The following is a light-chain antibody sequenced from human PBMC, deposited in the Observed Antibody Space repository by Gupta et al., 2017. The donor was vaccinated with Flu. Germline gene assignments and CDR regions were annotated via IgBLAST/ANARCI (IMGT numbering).Light chain of an antibody. V-gene: IGLV1-51*01. CDR1: SSNIGNNY. CDR3: GTWDSSLSSWV. Sequence: QSVLQQPLSVSAAPGQKVTISCSGSSSNIGNNYVSWYQQLPGTAPKLLIYDNNKRPSGIPDRFSGSKSGTSATLGITGLQTGDEADYYCGTWDSSLSSWVFGGGTKLTVL. J-gene: IGLJ3*02. CDR2: DNN.